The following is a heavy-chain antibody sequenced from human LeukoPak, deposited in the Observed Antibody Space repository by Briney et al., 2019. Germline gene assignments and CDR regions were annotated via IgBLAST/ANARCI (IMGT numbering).Heavy chain of an antibody. Sequence: GGSLRLSCAASGFTFSNYAMSWVRQAPGKGLEWVSSISGSGGSTYYADSVKGRFTISRDNSKNTLFLQMNSLRAEDTAVYYCAKDPYYYDTSGYNGDYWGQGTLVTVCS. V-gene: IGHV3-23*01. D-gene: IGHD3-22*01. CDR1: GFTFSNYA. J-gene: IGHJ4*02. CDR3: AKDPYYYDTSGYNGDY. CDR2: ISGSGGST.